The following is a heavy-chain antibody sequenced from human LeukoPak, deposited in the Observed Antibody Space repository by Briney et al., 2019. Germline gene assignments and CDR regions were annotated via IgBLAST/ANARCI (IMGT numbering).Heavy chain of an antibody. Sequence: GGSLRLSCAASGFTFSSYAMSWVRQAPGKGLEWVSAISGSGGSTYYADSVEGRFTISRDNSKNTLYLQMNSLRAEDTAVYYCAKDSLWRGAVELDYWGQGTLVTVSS. D-gene: IGHD1-26*01. CDR3: AKDSLWRGAVELDY. CDR1: GFTFSSYA. CDR2: ISGSGGST. J-gene: IGHJ4*02. V-gene: IGHV3-23*01.